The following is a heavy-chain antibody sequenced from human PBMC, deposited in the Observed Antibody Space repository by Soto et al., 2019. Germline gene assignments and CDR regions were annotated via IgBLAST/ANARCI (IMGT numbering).Heavy chain of an antibody. D-gene: IGHD4-4*01. Sequence: GSLVLSCAASGFTVSSNYMSWVRQAPGKGLEWVSVIYSGGSTYYADSVKGRFTISRDNSKNTLYLQMNSLRAEDTAVYYCARVSTTGSDYHYGMDVWGQGTTVTVYS. CDR2: IYSGGST. V-gene: IGHV3-53*01. CDR3: ARVSTTGSDYHYGMDV. CDR1: GFTVSSNY. J-gene: IGHJ6*02.